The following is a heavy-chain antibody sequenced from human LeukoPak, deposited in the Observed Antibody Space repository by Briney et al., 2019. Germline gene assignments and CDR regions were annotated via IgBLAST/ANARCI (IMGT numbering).Heavy chain of an antibody. J-gene: IGHJ4*02. CDR1: GGSFSGYY. D-gene: IGHD3-16*01. Sequence: SETLSLTCAVYGGSFSGYYWSWIRQPPGEGLEWIGEINHSGSTNYNPSLKSRVTISVDTSKNQFSLKLSSVTAADTAVYYCARKTRFGGYGFDYWGQGTLVTVSS. CDR3: ARKTRFGGYGFDY. V-gene: IGHV4-34*01. CDR2: INHSGST.